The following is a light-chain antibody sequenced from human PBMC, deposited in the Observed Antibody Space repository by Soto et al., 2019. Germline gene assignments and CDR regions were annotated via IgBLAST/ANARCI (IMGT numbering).Light chain of an antibody. CDR3: QQANSFPQT. CDR1: QGISGW. CDR2: GAS. V-gene: IGKV1-12*01. J-gene: IGKJ4*01. Sequence: DIQMTQSPSFVSASVGDRVTITCRASQGISGWLAWYQQEPGKAPKLLIYGASSLQSGVPARFSGSGSGTDFTLTISRLQPEDFASYYCQQANSFPQTFGGGTKVESK.